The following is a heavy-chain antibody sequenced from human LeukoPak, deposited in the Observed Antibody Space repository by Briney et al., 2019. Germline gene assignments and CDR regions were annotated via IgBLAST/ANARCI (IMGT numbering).Heavy chain of an antibody. CDR3: ARDVGSCSGGRCYDAFDI. J-gene: IGHJ3*02. D-gene: IGHD2-15*01. CDR2: IKQDGSEK. V-gene: IGHV3-7*01. Sequence: GGSLRPSCAASGFTFSNYWMTWVRQAPGKGLEWVANIKQDGSEKYYVDSVKGRFTISRDNAKNSLFLQMNSLRAEDTAVYCCARDVGSCSGGRCYDAFDIWGLGTMVTVSS. CDR1: GFTFSNYW.